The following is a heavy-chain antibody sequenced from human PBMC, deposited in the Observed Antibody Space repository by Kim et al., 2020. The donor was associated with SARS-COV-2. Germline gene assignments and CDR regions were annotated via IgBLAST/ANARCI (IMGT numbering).Heavy chain of an antibody. Sequence: GGSLRLSCAASGFTVGDNAMHWVRQAPGKGLEWVSGISWNSGRIGYADSVKGRFTISRDNAKNSLYLQMNSLRAEDTALYYCAKDKGVRGVDSEGFYYGMDVWGQGTTVTVSS. CDR3: AKDKGVRGVDSEGFYYGMDV. CDR2: ISWNSGRI. CDR1: GFTVGDNA. J-gene: IGHJ6*02. D-gene: IGHD3-10*01. V-gene: IGHV3-9*01.